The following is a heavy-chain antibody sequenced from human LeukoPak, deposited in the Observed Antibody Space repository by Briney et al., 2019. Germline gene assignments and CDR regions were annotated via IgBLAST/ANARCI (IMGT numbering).Heavy chain of an antibody. D-gene: IGHD6-19*01. V-gene: IGHV4-59*01. J-gene: IGHJ4*02. CDR3: AKHGSGWSFDY. CDR1: SASISCYY. CDR2: IQNTGAT. Sequence: PSETLSLTCTVSSASISCYYWGWIRQPPGKGLEWIGYIQNTGATNYNPSLKSRVSISKDTSKNQFSLKMSSVTAADTAVYYCAKHGSGWSFDYWGQGTLVTVSS.